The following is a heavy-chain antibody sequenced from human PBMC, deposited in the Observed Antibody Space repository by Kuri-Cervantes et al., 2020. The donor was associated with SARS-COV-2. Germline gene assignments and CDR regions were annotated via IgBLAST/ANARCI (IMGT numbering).Heavy chain of an antibody. CDR1: GYTFTSYG. Sequence: ASVKVSCRASGYTFTSYGISWVRQAPGQGLEWMGWISAYNGNTNYAQKLQGRVTMTTDTSTSTAHMELRSLRSDDTAVYYCARGYCSGGSCSHFDYWGQGTLVTVSS. CDR3: ARGYCSGGSCSHFDY. CDR2: ISAYNGNT. J-gene: IGHJ4*02. V-gene: IGHV1-18*01. D-gene: IGHD2-15*01.